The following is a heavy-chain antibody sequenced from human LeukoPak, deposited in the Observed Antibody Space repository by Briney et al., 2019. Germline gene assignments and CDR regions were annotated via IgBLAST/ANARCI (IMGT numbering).Heavy chain of an antibody. V-gene: IGHV4-34*01. CDR3: ARDEIGTTMTYYYGMDV. J-gene: IGHJ6*04. CDR2: INHSGST. Sequence: PSETLSLTCAVYGGSFSGYYWSWIRQPPGKGLEWIVEINHSGSTNYNPSLKSRVTISVDTSKNQFSLKLSSVTAADTAVYYCARDEIGTTMTYYYGMDVWGKGTTVTVSS. CDR1: GGSFSGYY. D-gene: IGHD1-1*01.